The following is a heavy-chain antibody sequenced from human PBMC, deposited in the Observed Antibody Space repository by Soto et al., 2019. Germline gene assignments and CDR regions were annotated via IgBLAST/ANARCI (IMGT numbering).Heavy chain of an antibody. CDR2: IKYSGTT. D-gene: IGHD3-10*01. Sequence: SVTMSLTYTVSGGYISSISGHWGWIRQPPGKGLEWIASIKYSGTTFYNPSLKSRVTLSVDTSKNQFALKLSSVTAAETAVYFCAGHGITGSYHAAFDIWGQGTMVTVS. J-gene: IGHJ3*02. CDR3: AGHGITGSYHAAFDI. CDR1: GGYISSISGH. V-gene: IGHV4-39*01.